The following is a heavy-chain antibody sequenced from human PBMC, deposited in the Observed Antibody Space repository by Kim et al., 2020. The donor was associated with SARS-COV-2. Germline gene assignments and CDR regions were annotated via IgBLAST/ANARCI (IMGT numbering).Heavy chain of an antibody. V-gene: IGHV5-51*01. CDR1: GYSFTSYW. CDR2: IYPGDSDT. CDR3: ARLGITGGRVDYFDY. D-gene: IGHD3-16*01. J-gene: IGHJ4*02. Sequence: GESLKISCKGSGYSFTSYWIGWVRQMPGKGLEWMGIIYPGDSDTRYSPSFQGQVTISADKSISTAYLQWSSLKASDTAMYYCARLGITGGRVDYFDYWGQGTLVTVSS.